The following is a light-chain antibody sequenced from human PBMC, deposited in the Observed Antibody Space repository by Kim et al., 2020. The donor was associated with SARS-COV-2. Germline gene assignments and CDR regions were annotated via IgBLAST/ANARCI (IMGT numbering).Light chain of an antibody. CDR2: YDS. Sequence: PGKTARITWGENNVGSKRVHWYQQRPGQAPVLVIYYDSDRPSGIPERFAGSNSGNTATLTISRVEAGDEADYYCQVWDSSSDHPVFGGGTQLTVL. CDR3: QVWDSSSDHPV. J-gene: IGLJ2*01. V-gene: IGLV3-21*04. CDR1: NVGSKR.